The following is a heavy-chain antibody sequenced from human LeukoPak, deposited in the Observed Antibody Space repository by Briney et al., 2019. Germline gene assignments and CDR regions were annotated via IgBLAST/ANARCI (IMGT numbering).Heavy chain of an antibody. V-gene: IGHV1-2*02. CDR1: GYTFTGSY. CDR3: ARGDPGDYDFYLKFLDY. CDR2: INPNSGGT. Sequence: ASVKVSCKSSGYTFTGSYVHWVRQAPGRGPEWMGWINPNSGGTNNVQKFQGRITMTRDTSISTAYMELRRLRSDDTAVYYCARGDPGDYDFYLKFLDYWGQGTLVTVSS. D-gene: IGHD3-3*01. J-gene: IGHJ4*02.